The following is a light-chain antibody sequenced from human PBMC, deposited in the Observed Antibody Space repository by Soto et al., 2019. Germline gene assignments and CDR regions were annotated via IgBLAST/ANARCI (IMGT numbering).Light chain of an antibody. CDR1: QSVSSD. V-gene: IGKV3-15*01. Sequence: EIVMTQSPATLSVSPGERGTLSCRASQSVSSDLAWYQQKPGQAPRLLIYGASTRATGIPARFSGSGSGTDVSITISSLQSEDFAVYYCQQYNNWPSLTFGGGTKVEIK. CDR2: GAS. CDR3: QQYNNWPSLT. J-gene: IGKJ4*01.